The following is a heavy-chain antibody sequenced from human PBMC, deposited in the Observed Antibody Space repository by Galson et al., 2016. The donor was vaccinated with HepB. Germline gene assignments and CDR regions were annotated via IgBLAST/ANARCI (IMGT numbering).Heavy chain of an antibody. V-gene: IGHV1-2*02. Sequence: SVKVSCKASGYTFRDYYIHWVRQAPGQGLEWMGWLNPDSGARNLAQKFRGRVTMTRDTSITTAYLEMDKLISDDTAVYFCEREKTTGTSDSYYGLDVWGKGTMVSVFS. CDR1: GYTFRDYY. CDR2: LNPDSGAR. J-gene: IGHJ6*01. CDR3: EREKTTGTSDSYYGLDV. D-gene: IGHD4-17*01.